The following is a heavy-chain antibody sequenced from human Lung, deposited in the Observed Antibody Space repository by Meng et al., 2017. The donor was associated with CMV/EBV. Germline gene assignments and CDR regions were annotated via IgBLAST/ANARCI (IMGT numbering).Heavy chain of an antibody. D-gene: IGHD3-9*01. CDR3: ARVFLTGYYKGDDFDI. CDR2: ISYDGNNP. J-gene: IGHJ3*02. Sequence: SCGVSGFTFSNYAMHWVRQAPGKGLEWVAVISYDGNNPNYADSVKGRFTITRDNSKNTLYVQMNSLRVEDTAVYYCARVFLTGYYKGDDFDIWGQGTXVTVSS. CDR1: GFTFSNYA. V-gene: IGHV3-30*16.